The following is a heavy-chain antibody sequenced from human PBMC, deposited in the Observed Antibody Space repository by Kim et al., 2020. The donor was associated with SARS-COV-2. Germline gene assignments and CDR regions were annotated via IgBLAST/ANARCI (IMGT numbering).Heavy chain of an antibody. D-gene: IGHD3-16*01. Sequence: STPYLQGRVTISVDKSQNQFYLKLSSVAAADAAVYYCARGGSGGKYDGDYWGQGTLVTVSS. J-gene: IGHJ4*02. V-gene: IGHV4-34*01. CDR3: ARGGSGGKYDGDY.